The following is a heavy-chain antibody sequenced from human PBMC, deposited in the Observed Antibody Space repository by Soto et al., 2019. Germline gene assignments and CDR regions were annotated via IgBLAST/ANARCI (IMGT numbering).Heavy chain of an antibody. CDR1: GFSLTTSGVG. V-gene: IGHV2-5*02. J-gene: IGHJ4*02. CDR3: AHRVLRTVFGLVTTTAIYFDF. D-gene: IGHD3-3*01. Sequence: QITLNESGPTQVKPRQTLTLTCTFSGFSLTTSGVGVGWIRQSPGKAPEWLALIYWDDDKRYSPSLKSRLTITKDPSKKQVVLTMADLDPADTATYYCAHRVLRTVFGLVTTTAIYFDFWGQGTPVAVSS. CDR2: IYWDDDK.